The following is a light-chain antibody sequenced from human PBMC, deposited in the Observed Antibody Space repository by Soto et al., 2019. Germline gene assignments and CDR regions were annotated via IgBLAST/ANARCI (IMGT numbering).Light chain of an antibody. CDR1: QNVNSN. J-gene: IGKJ1*01. Sequence: QSPASLSVSPGERATLSCRASQNVNSNLAWYQQKPGQAPRFLIYGASTRATGIPARFSGSGSGTEFTLTISSLQSEDFAVYYCHHYNNWPRTFGQGTKV. CDR3: HHYNNWPRT. V-gene: IGKV3-15*01. CDR2: GAS.